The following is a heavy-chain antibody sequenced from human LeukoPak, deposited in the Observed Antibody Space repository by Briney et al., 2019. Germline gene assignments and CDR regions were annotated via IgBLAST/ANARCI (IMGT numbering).Heavy chain of an antibody. D-gene: IGHD3-22*01. CDR3: ARDLASSGYPDAFDI. J-gene: IGHJ3*02. CDR1: GYTFTSYG. V-gene: IGHV1-18*01. CDR2: ISAYNGNT. Sequence: ASVKVSCKASGYTFTSYGISWVRQAPGQGLEWMGWISAYNGNTNYAQKLQGRVTMTTDTSTSTAYMELRSLRSDDTAVYYCARDLASSGYPDAFDIWGQGTMVTVSS.